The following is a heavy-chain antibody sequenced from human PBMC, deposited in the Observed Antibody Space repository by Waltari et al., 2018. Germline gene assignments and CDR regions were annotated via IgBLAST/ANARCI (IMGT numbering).Heavy chain of an antibody. V-gene: IGHV3-23*01. Sequence: EVQMLESGGGLVQPGGSLRRSCAASGFIFSDYAMTWVRQAPGKGLEWGSSIKQKGGTTHYADSGKGRFAISIGNSKNSLYLQMNSLRAEDTALYYCAWGVTAGSWGQGTLVTASS. D-gene: IGHD2-8*01. CDR2: IKQKGGTT. CDR1: GFIFSDYA. CDR3: AWGVTAGS. J-gene: IGHJ5*02.